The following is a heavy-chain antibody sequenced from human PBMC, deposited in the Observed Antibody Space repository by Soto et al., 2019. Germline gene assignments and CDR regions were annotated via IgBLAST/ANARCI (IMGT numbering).Heavy chain of an antibody. D-gene: IGHD3-10*01. J-gene: IGHJ6*04. CDR1: GYTFNNYG. CDR3: ERVAITLIRGLKVDFYSMDV. V-gene: IGHV1-18*01. Sequence: GASVKVSCKASGYTFNNYGITWVRQAPGQGLEWLGWISVYNGNKNYAKKVQGRVSMTADTSTSTAHMELRSLQSDDTAVYLCERVAITLIRGLKVDFYSMDVWG. CDR2: ISVYNGNK.